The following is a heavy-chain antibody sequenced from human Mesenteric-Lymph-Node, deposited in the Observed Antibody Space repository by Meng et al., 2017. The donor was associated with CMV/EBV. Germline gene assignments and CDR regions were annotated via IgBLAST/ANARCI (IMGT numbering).Heavy chain of an antibody. Sequence: GESLKISCAASGFTFSSYAMHWVRQAPGKGLEWVAVISYDGSNKYYADSVKGRFTISRDNSKNTLYLQMNSLRAEDTAVYYCVYYDSSSINYYYGMDVWGQGTTVTVSS. CDR3: VYYDSSSINYYYGMDV. D-gene: IGHD3-9*01. CDR2: ISYDGSNK. CDR1: GFTFSSYA. J-gene: IGHJ6*02. V-gene: IGHV3-30-3*01.